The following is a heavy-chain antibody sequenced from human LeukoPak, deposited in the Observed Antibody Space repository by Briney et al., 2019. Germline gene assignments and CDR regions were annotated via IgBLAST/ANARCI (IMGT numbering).Heavy chain of an antibody. CDR2: IYHSGGT. J-gene: IGHJ4*02. CDR3: ARGTYYYESSGPYY. CDR1: GDSISSSGSS. D-gene: IGHD3-22*01. V-gene: IGHV4-30-2*01. Sequence: SQTLSLTCAVSGDSISSSGSSWSWIRQPPGKGLEWIGYIYHSGGTYYNPSLKSRVTISLDRSKNQFSLKLTSVTAADTAVYYCARGTYYYESSGPYYWGQGSLVTVSS.